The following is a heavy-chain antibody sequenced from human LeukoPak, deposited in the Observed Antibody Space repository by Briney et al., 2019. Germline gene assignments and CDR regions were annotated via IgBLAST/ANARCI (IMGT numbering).Heavy chain of an antibody. CDR3: ARERREQLLPPYTRLVTYFDY. CDR2: IYYSGSI. D-gene: IGHD1-26*01. J-gene: IGHJ4*02. V-gene: IGHV4-38-2*02. CDR1: GYSISSGYY. Sequence: SETLSLTCTVSGYSISSGYYWGWIRQPPGKGLEWIGSIYYSGSIYYNPSLKSRVTISVDTSKNQLSLKLRSVTAADTAVYYCARERREQLLPPYTRLVTYFDYWGQGTLVTVSS.